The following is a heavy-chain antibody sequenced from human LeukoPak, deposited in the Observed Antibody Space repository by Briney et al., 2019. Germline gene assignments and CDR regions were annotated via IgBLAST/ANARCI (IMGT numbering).Heavy chain of an antibody. D-gene: IGHD3-16*01. CDR2: IRYDGSNK. V-gene: IGHV3-30*02. Sequence: GESLKISCAASGFTFSGYGMHWVRQAPGKGLEWVAFIRYDGSNKYYADSVKGRFTISRDNSKNTLYLQMNSLRAEDTAVYYCAKVPRRLPRFSDYYYYMDVWGKGTTVTVSS. J-gene: IGHJ6*03. CDR3: AKVPRRLPRFSDYYYYMDV. CDR1: GFTFSGYG.